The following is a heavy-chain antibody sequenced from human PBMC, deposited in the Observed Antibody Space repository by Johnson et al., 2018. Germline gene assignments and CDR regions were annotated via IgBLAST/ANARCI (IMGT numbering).Heavy chain of an antibody. V-gene: IGHV3-30*18. CDR3: AKGSGEYYYFYMDV. D-gene: IGHD1-26*01. CDR1: GFTFSSYA. Sequence: QVQLVESGGGVVQPGRSLRLSCAASGFTFSSYAMYWVRQAPGKGLEWVVVISYDGSNKYYADSVKGRFTITRDNSKNTLYLQMNSLRAEETAVYYCAKGSGEYYYFYMDVWGKGTTVTVSS. J-gene: IGHJ6*03. CDR2: ISYDGSNK.